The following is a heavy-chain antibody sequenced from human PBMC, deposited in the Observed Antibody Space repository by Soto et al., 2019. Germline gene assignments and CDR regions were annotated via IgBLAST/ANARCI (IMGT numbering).Heavy chain of an antibody. Sequence: SQTLSLTGAISGDSVSSNSAAWNWIRQSPSRGLEWLGRTYYRSKWYNDYAVSVKSRITINPDTSKNQFSLKVNSLTAADTAVYYCARGISLIVEVQRDAPDKYYFDSWGQGTVVTVSS. D-gene: IGHD2-21*01. CDR3: ARGISLIVEVQRDAPDKYYFDS. CDR2: TYYRSKWYN. CDR1: GDSVSSNSAA. V-gene: IGHV6-1*01. J-gene: IGHJ4*02.